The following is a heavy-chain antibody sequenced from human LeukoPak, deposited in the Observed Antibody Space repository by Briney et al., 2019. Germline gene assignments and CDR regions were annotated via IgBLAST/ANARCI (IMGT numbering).Heavy chain of an antibody. CDR1: GFTFSDYT. CDR2: ISISSDTI. CDR3: ARGPPLFDP. Sequence: PGGSLRFSCAASGFTFSDYTMNWVRQAPGKGLEWISYISISSDTIYYADSVEGRFTISRDNAKNSLYLQMNSLRAEDTAVYYCARGPPLFDPWGQGTLVTVSS. J-gene: IGHJ5*02. V-gene: IGHV3-48*01.